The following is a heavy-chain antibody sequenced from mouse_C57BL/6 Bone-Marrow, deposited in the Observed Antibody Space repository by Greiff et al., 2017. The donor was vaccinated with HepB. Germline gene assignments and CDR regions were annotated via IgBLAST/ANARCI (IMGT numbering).Heavy chain of an antibody. CDR1: GYTFTSYW. CDR3: ARLYGNYDY. D-gene: IGHD2-1*01. V-gene: IGHV1-55*01. CDR2: IYPGSGST. J-gene: IGHJ2*01. Sequence: VQLQQPGAELVKPGASVKMSCKASGYTFTSYWLTWVKQRPGQGLVWIGDIYPGSGSTNYNEKFKSKGTLTVDTYSSTAYMQLSSLTSEDSAVYYCARLYGNYDYWGQGTTLTVSS.